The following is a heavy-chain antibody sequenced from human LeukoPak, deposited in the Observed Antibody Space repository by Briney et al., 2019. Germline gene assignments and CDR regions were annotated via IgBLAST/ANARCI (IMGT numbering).Heavy chain of an antibody. CDR1: GFTFSDYG. Sequence: GGSLRLSCAASGFTFSDYGMHWVRQAPGKGLEWVAFIRNDGSNDYYPDSVKGRFTISRDNSRNTLYLQMNSLRAEATAFYYCAKGGSSSHNWFDPWGQGTRVTVSS. CDR2: IRNDGSND. D-gene: IGHD6-13*01. V-gene: IGHV3-30*02. J-gene: IGHJ5*02. CDR3: AKGGSSSHNWFDP.